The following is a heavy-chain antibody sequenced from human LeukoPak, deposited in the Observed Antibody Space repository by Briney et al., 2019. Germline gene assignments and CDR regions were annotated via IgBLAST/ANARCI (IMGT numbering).Heavy chain of an antibody. J-gene: IGHJ4*02. CDR3: ALSPPDVLGYGSDYFDY. V-gene: IGHV3-30-3*01. Sequence: PGGSLRLSCAASGFTFSSYAMHWVRQAPGKGLEWVAVISYDGSNKYYADSVKGRLTISRDNSKNTLYLQMNSLRAEDTAVYYCALSPPDVLGYGSDYFDYWGQGTLVTVSS. D-gene: IGHD3-16*01. CDR1: GFTFSSYA. CDR2: ISYDGSNK.